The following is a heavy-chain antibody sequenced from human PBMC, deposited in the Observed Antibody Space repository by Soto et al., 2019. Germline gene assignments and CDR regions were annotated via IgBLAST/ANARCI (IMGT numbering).Heavy chain of an antibody. V-gene: IGHV4-39*01. J-gene: IGHJ4*02. CDR1: GGSISSSNYY. CDR3: ARSLPQLAVGY. D-gene: IGHD6-6*01. CDR2: IYYSGST. Sequence: QLQLQESGPGLVKPSETLSLTCTVSGGSISSSNYYWGWIRQPPGKGLEWIGSIYYSGSTYYNPSLKSRVTISVDTSKNQFSLKLSSVTAADTAVYYCARSLPQLAVGYWGQGTPVTVSS.